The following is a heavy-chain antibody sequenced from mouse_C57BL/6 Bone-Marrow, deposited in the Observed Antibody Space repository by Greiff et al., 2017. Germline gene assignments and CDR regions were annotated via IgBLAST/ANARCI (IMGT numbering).Heavy chain of an antibody. V-gene: IGHV1-64*01. CDR3: ARSGDYDGGDYAMDY. Sequence: VQLQQSGAELVKPGASVKLSCKASGYTFTSYWMHWVKQRPGQGLEWIGMIHPNSGITNYNEKFKSKATLTVDKSSSTAYMQLSSLTSEDSAVYYCARSGDYDGGDYAMDYWGQGTSVTVSS. D-gene: IGHD2-4*01. J-gene: IGHJ4*01. CDR2: IHPNSGIT. CDR1: GYTFTSYW.